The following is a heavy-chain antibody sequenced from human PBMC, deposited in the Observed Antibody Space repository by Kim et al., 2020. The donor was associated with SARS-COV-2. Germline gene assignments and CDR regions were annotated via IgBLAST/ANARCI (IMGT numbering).Heavy chain of an antibody. Sequence: VKGRFTISRNNAKNSLYLQMNSLRAEDTAVYYCARDGGIAVAGTPPTTDYWGQGTLVTVSS. D-gene: IGHD6-19*01. V-gene: IGHV3-11*01. J-gene: IGHJ4*02. CDR3: ARDGGIAVAGTPPTTDY.